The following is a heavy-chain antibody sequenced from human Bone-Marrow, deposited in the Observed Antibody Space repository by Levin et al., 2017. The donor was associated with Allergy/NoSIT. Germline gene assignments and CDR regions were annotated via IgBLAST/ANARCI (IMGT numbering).Heavy chain of an antibody. J-gene: IGHJ4*02. V-gene: IGHV3-74*03. CDR1: GFTFNNHW. CDR3: TDIGQDY. Sequence: PGGSLRLSCATSGFTFNNHWMNWVRQTPGKGLVWVSHINTDGSTIAYADSVKGRFTISRDNAKNTVYLQMNSLKVEDTAVYYCTDIGQDYWGQGTLVTVSS. CDR2: INTDGSTI. D-gene: IGHD2-15*01.